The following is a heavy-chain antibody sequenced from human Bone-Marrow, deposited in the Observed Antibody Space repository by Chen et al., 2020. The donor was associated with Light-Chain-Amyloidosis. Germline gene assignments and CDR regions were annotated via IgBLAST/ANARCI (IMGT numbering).Heavy chain of an antibody. CDR3: ARRRDGYNFDY. V-gene: IGHV5-51*01. D-gene: IGHD5-12*01. CDR1: GYTFPNYW. Sequence: EVQLEQSGPEVKKPGASLKISCKGSGYTFPNYWIGWVRQMPGKGLEWMGVIYPDDSEARYSPSFEGQVTISADKSITTAYLQWRSLKASDTAMYYCARRRDGYNFDYWGQGTLVTVSS. J-gene: IGHJ4*02. CDR2: IYPDDSEA.